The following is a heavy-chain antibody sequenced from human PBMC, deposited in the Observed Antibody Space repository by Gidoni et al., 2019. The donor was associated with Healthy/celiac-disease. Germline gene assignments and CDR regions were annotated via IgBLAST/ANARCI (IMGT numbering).Heavy chain of an antibody. CDR1: GFPFLSDW. CDR3: ARAAVGAPRDAFDI. CDR2: IKQDGSEK. J-gene: IGHJ3*02. Sequence: EVQLVESGGGLVQPGGSLRLSCAASGFPFLSDWMSWVRQAPGKGVGWVANIKQDGSEKYYVDSVKGRFTISRDNAKNSLYLQRNSLRAEDTAVYYCARAAVGAPRDAFDIWGQGTMVTVSS. V-gene: IGHV3-7*03. D-gene: IGHD1-26*01.